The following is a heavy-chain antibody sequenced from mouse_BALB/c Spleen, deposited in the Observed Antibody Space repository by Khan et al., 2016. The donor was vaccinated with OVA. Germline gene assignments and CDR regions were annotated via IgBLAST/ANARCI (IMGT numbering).Heavy chain of an antibody. D-gene: IGHD1-1*01. CDR2: ISSDSNTI. CDR3: ATSYFYGYYFDY. CDR1: GFTFTSYG. Sequence: EVELVESGGGLVQSGGSRKLSCAASGFTFTSYGMHWIRQAPEKGLEWVAYISSDSNTIYYADTVKGRFTISRDKTNNTLFLQMTILRSGDTAMYFCATSYFYGYYFDYWGQGTTLTVSS. V-gene: IGHV5-17*02. J-gene: IGHJ2*01.